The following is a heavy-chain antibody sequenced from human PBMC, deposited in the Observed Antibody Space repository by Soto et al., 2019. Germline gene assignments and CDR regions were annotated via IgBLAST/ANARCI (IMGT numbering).Heavy chain of an antibody. Sequence: QGQLVQSGPEVKKPGASVKVSCKASGYTFVNYAISWVRQAPGQGLECVGWISSYNSITNYPQELQGRVTLTTNTFTSSAYMELGRLTSDETAVYYSARYCSGGSCNTGCDFDLWGQGTMVTVSS. J-gene: IGHJ3*01. V-gene: IGHV1-18*01. D-gene: IGHD2-15*01. CDR1: GYTFVNYA. CDR2: ISSYNSIT. CDR3: ARYCSGGSCNTGCDFDL.